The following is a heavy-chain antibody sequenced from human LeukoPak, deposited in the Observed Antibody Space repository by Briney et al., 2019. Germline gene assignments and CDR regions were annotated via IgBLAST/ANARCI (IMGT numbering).Heavy chain of an antibody. CDR2: ISSSSTYK. CDR1: GFIFNSYI. J-gene: IGHJ4*02. V-gene: IGHV3-21*04. Sequence: GGSLRLSCAASGFIFNSYIMNWVRQAPGKGLEWVSSISSSSTYKHYADSVKGRFTISRDNSRNTLYLQMSSLRVEDTALYYCAKGYGDWVPGNYLDSWGQGTLVTVSS. D-gene: IGHD4-17*01. CDR3: AKGYGDWVPGNYLDS.